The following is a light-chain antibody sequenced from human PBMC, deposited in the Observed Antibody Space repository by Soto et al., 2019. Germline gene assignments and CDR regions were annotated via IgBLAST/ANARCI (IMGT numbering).Light chain of an antibody. Sequence: EIVMTQSPATLSVSPGERATLSCSASQSVSSNLAWYQQKPGQAPRLLIYGASSRATGIPARFSGSGSGTECTLTISSLKSEDFALYYCQQYNNWPPLTFGGGTKVEIK. V-gene: IGKV3-15*01. CDR3: QQYNNWPPLT. J-gene: IGKJ4*01. CDR2: GAS. CDR1: QSVSSN.